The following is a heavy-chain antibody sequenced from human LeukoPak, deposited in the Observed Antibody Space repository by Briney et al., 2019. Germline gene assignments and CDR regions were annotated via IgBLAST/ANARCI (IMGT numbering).Heavy chain of an antibody. CDR3: ESDSLMWELIDGGWFDS. J-gene: IGHJ5*01. CDR2: ISLEEINK. Sequence: GGPRRLPCGASGFPFSSYTMHGGRRSPGKGRGGGAVISLEEINKYYADSVKGRFPIHRHNSKNTLYLQINSLRAEDTTVYSWESDSLMWELIDGGWFDSCGQGPRVIVTS. V-gene: IGHV3-30-3*01. CDR1: GFPFSSYT. D-gene: IGHD1-26*01.